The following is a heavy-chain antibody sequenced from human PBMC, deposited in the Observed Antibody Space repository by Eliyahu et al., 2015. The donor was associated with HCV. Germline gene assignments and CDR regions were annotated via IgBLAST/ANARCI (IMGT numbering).Heavy chain of an antibody. Sequence: QVQLVESGGGVVQPGRSLRLSCAASGFTFXNYGMHWVRQAPGKGLEWVAVISYDGSNKYYVDSVKGRFTVSRDNSKNTLYLQMNSLRAEDTAVYYCAKGGQWLVGAPNWFDPWGQGTLVTVSS. V-gene: IGHV3-30*18. J-gene: IGHJ5*02. CDR3: AKGGQWLVGAPNWFDP. CDR1: GFTFXNYG. D-gene: IGHD6-19*01. CDR2: ISYDGSNK.